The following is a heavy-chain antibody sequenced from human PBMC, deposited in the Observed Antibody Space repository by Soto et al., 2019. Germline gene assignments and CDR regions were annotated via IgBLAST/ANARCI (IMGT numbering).Heavy chain of an antibody. CDR1: GFTFSSYA. CDR3: AKDQYYDFWSGSDY. V-gene: IGHV3-23*01. Sequence: GGSLRLSCAASGFTFSSYAMSWVRQAPGKGLEWVSGISGSGASTYYADSVKGRFTISRDNSKNTLYVQMNGLRAEDTAVYYCAKDQYYDFWSGSDYWGQGTLVTVSS. D-gene: IGHD3-3*01. J-gene: IGHJ4*02. CDR2: ISGSGAST.